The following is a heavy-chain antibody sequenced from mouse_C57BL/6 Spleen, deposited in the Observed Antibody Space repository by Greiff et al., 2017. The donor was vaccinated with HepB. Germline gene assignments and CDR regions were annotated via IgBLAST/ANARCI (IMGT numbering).Heavy chain of an antibody. CDR1: GYAFSSSW. Sequence: VHLVESGPELVKPGASVKISCKASGYAFSSSWMNWVKQRPGKGLEWIGRIYPGDGDTNYNGKFKGKATLTADKSSSTAYMQLSSLTSEDSAVYFCARHQAAQATSFDYWGQGTTLTVSS. J-gene: IGHJ2*01. CDR2: IYPGDGDT. CDR3: ARHQAAQATSFDY. D-gene: IGHD3-2*02. V-gene: IGHV1-82*01.